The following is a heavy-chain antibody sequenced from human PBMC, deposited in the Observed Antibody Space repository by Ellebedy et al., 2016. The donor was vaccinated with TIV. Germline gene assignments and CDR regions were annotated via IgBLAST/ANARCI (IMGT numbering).Heavy chain of an antibody. D-gene: IGHD3-22*01. CDR1: GLTFSSYW. Sequence: GESLKISCAASGLTFSSYWMSWVRQAPGKGLEWVANIKQDGSEKYYVDSVKGRFTISRDNAKNSLYLQMNSLRAEDTAVYYCARVYDSIDYWGQGTLVTVSS. CDR2: IKQDGSEK. V-gene: IGHV3-7*01. J-gene: IGHJ4*02. CDR3: ARVYDSIDY.